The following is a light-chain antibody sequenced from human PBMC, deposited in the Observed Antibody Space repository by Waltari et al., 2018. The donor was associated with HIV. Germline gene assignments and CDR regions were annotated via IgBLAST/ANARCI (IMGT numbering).Light chain of an antibody. Sequence: QSALTQPPSASGSPGQPVTIACTGTSSDVGGSNYVPWYQQYPGKAPKLMIYEVTKRPSGVPDRFSGSKSGNTASLTVSGLQAEDEADYYCSSYAGSNNYVVFGGGTRLTVL. V-gene: IGLV2-8*01. J-gene: IGLJ2*01. CDR3: SSYAGSNNYVV. CDR2: EVT. CDR1: SSDVGGSNY.